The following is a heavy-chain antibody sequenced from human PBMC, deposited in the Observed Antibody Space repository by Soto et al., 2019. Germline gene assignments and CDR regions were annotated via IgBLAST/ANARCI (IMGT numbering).Heavy chain of an antibody. CDR1: GLTFSTYS. V-gene: IGHV3-21*06. J-gene: IGHJ4*02. Sequence: EVQLVESGGGLVKPGGSLRLSCAASGLTFSTYSMYWVRQHPWKGLEWVSSISTRSTYLYYAESVKGRFTISRDNAKHALYLQMNSLRAEDTAVYYCASQGGGDCTSTSCPPWYWGQGTLVTVSS. D-gene: IGHD2-2*01. CDR2: ISTRSTYL. CDR3: ASQGGGDCTSTSCPPWY.